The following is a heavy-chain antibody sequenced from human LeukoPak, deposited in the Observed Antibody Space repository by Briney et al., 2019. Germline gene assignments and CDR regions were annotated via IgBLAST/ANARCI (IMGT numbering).Heavy chain of an antibody. J-gene: IGHJ4*02. V-gene: IGHV3-11*04. CDR1: GFTFSDYY. CDR2: ISSSGSTI. D-gene: IGHD5-12*01. CDR3: ARDLGYRYFEY. Sequence: GGSLRLSCAASGFTFSDYYMSWIRQAPGKGLEWVSHISSSGSTINYADSVKGRFSISRDNAKSSLYLQMNSLRAEDTAVYYCARDLGYRYFEYWGQGTLVAVSS.